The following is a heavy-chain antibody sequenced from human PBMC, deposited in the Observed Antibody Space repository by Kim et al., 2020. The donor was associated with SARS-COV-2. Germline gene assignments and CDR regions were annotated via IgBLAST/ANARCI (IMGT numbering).Heavy chain of an antibody. V-gene: IGHV4-59*01. CDR1: GGSMRNYY. Sequence: SETLSLTCTVSGGSMRNYYWSWIRQPPGKGLEWIGYIYYSGSTNDNPSLKSRVTISLDPSKNQFSLKLSSVTAADTAVYYCARVPPLYDYGWGSYRSPGGYFDSWGQGTLVPVSS. CDR2: IYYSGST. D-gene: IGHD3-16*02. J-gene: IGHJ4*02. CDR3: ARVPPLYDYGWGSYRSPGGYFDS.